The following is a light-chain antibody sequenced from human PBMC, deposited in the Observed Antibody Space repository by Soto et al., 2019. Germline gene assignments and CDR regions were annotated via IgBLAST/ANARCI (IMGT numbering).Light chain of an antibody. J-gene: IGKJ5*01. CDR3: QQYGSSLT. CDR1: QSITNY. V-gene: IGKV1-39*01. CDR2: AAS. Sequence: IQMTQSPSSLSASVGDRVTITFRASQSITNYLNWYQQKPGKAPKFLIYAASSLQSGVPSRFSGSGSGTDFTLTISRLEPEDFAVYYCQQYGSSLTFGQGTRLEIK.